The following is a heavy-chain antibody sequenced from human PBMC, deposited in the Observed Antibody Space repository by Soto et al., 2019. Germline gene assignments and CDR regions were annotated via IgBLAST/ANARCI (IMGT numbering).Heavy chain of an antibody. CDR1: GFTVSNHY. CDR2: IYSGGTT. V-gene: IGHV3-53*01. CDR3: AIDPPGIVASGAGG. D-gene: IGHD6-13*01. J-gene: IGHJ4*02. Sequence: EVQLVESGGGLIQPGGSLRLSCAASGFTVSNHYMRWVRQAPGKGLEWVSLIYSGGTTHYADSVKGRFTISRDNSKNTLYLQMNRLRVEDTAVYYWAIDPPGIVASGAGGWGQGTLVTVSS.